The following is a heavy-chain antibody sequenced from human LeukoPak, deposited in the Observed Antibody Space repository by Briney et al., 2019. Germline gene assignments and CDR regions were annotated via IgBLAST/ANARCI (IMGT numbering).Heavy chain of an antibody. CDR2: INHSGST. V-gene: IGHV4-34*01. J-gene: IGHJ6*03. CDR3: ARGAVKMATIPRGSSYMDV. D-gene: IGHD5-24*01. Sequence: SETLSLTCAVYGGSFGGYYWSWIRQPPGKGLEWIGEINHSGSTNYNPSLKSRVTISVDTSKNQFSLKLSSVTAADTAVYYCARGAVKMATIPRGSSYMDVWGKGTTVTVSS. CDR1: GGSFGGYY.